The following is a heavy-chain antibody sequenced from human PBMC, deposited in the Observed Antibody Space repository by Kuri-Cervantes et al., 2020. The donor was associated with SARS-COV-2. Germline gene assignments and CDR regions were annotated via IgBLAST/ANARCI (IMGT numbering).Heavy chain of an antibody. CDR2: IGPSGTTK. V-gene: IGHV3-11*04. CDR1: GFIFSDYY. J-gene: IGHJ3*02. CDR3: AIVVVIAIEEGLGAFDI. Sequence: GGSLRLSCTASGFIFSDYYMTWIRQAPGKGLEWVSNIGPSGTTKYYADSVKGRFTISRDNAKNSLYLQMNSLRAEDTAVYYCAIVVVIAIEEGLGAFDIWGQGTMVTVSS. D-gene: IGHD2-21*01.